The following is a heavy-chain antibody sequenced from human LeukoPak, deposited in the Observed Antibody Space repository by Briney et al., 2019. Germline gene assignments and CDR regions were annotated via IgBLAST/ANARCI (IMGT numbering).Heavy chain of an antibody. Sequence: GGSLRLSCAASGFTFSSYSMNWVRQAPGKGLEWVSSSSSSSYIYYADSVKGQFTISRDNAKNSLYLQMNSLRAEDTAVYYCARDQEGYIWGSYRPYYFDYWGQGTLVTVSS. D-gene: IGHD3-16*02. CDR1: GFTFSSYS. CDR2: SSSSSYI. CDR3: ARDQEGYIWGSYRPYYFDY. V-gene: IGHV3-21*01. J-gene: IGHJ4*02.